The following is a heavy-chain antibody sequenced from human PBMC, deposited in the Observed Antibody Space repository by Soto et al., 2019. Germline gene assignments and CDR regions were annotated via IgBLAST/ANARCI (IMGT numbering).Heavy chain of an antibody. CDR2: ISSSSSYI. J-gene: IGHJ6*02. Sequence: GGSLRLSCAASGFTFSSYSMNWVRQAPGKGLEWVSSISSSSSYIYYADSVKGRFTISRDNAKNSLYLQMNSLRAEDTAVYYCARAPHKNTATLYYYGMDVWGQGTTVTVSS. CDR3: ARAPHKNTATLYYYGMDV. CDR1: GFTFSSYS. D-gene: IGHD5-18*01. V-gene: IGHV3-21*01.